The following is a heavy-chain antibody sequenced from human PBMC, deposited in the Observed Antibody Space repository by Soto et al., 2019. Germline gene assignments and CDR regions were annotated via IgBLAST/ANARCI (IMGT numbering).Heavy chain of an antibody. Sequence: GGSLRLSCSASGFTFSSYGMHWVRQAPGKGPEWVAVISYDGSNKYYADSVKGRFTISRDNSKDTLYLQMNSLRAEDTAVYYCAKDLGWLRQIMDYYGMDVWGQGTTVTVSS. J-gene: IGHJ6*02. CDR2: ISYDGSNK. CDR1: GFTFSSYG. V-gene: IGHV3-30*18. CDR3: AKDLGWLRQIMDYYGMDV. D-gene: IGHD3-3*01.